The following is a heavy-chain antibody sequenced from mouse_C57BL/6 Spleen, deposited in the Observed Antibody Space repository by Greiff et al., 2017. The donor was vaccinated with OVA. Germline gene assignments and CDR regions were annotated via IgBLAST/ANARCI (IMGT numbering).Heavy chain of an antibody. V-gene: IGHV5-16*01. CDR2: INYDGSST. Sequence: DVKLVESEGGLVQPGSSMKLSCTASGFTFSDYYMAWVRQVPEKGLEWVANINYDGSSTYYLDSLKSRFIISRDNAKNILYLQMSSLKSEDTATYYCARDYYYGSSYLDYWGQGTTLTVSS. CDR3: ARDYYYGSSYLDY. D-gene: IGHD1-1*01. CDR1: GFTFSDYY. J-gene: IGHJ2*01.